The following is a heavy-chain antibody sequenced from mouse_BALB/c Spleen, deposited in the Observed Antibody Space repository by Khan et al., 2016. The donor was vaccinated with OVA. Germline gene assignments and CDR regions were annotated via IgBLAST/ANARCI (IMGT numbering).Heavy chain of an antibody. J-gene: IGHJ1*01. CDR1: GFSLTSYG. D-gene: IGHD2-13*01. Sequence: QIQLVQSGPGLVQPSQSLSITCTVSGFSLTSYGVHWVRQPPGKGLEWLGVIWSGGTTDYNAAFISRLSISKDNSKSQVFFKMNSLQANDTAIYXCARNGDYVHWYFDVWGAGTTVTVSS. CDR3: ARNGDYVHWYFDV. CDR2: IWSGGTT. V-gene: IGHV2-2*02.